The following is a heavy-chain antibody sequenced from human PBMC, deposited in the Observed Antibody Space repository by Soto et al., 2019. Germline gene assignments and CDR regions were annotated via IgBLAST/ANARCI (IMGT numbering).Heavy chain of an antibody. D-gene: IGHD3-16*01. CDR2: INTDGSTT. J-gene: IGHJ4*02. CDR1: GFTFSNYW. Sequence: EVQLVESGGGLVQPGGSLRLSCAASGFTFSNYWMHWVRQAPGKGPVWVSRINTDGSTTNYADSVKGRFTISRDNAKNTLYLQTNSLGDEATAVYYSARDLGGYASHWGQGTLVTVSS. CDR3: ARDLGGYASH. V-gene: IGHV3-74*01.